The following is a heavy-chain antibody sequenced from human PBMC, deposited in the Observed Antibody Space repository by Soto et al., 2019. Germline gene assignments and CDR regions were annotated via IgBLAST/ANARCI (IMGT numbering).Heavy chain of an antibody. J-gene: IGHJ4*02. CDR1: GFTVSSYW. V-gene: IGHV3-7*01. Sequence: PGGSLRLSCAASGFTVSSYWMSWVRQAPGKGLEWVANIKQDGSEKYYVDSVKGRFTISRDNAKNSLYLQMNSLRAEDTAVYYCARIGPIGYCSGGSCLFDYWGQGTLVTVSS. D-gene: IGHD2-15*01. CDR3: ARIGPIGYCSGGSCLFDY. CDR2: IKQDGSEK.